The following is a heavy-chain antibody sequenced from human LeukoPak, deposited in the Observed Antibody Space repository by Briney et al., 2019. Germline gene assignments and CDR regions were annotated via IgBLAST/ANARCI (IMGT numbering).Heavy chain of an antibody. J-gene: IGHJ4*02. V-gene: IGHV3-53*01. CDR3: ARAIQSQLLKGYFDF. Sequence: GSLRLSCAASGLTFTSSYMSWVRQAPGKGLEWVSVIYSDGCTYYADSVNGRFSISRDHSKNTVLLQMNSLRAEDTAVYYCARAIQSQLLKGYFDFWGQGTLVTVSS. CDR1: GLTFTSSY. CDR2: IYSDGCT. D-gene: IGHD2-2*01.